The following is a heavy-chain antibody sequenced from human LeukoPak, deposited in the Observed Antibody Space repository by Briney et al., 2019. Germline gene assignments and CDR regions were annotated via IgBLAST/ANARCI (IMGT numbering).Heavy chain of an antibody. Sequence: SETLSLTCTVSGGSISSGGYYWSWIRQHPGKGLEWIGYIYYSGSTYYNPSLKSRVTISVDTSKNQFSLKLSSVTAADTAVYYCARGEYMATIDYWGQGTLVTVSS. CDR3: ARGEYMATIDY. CDR2: IYYSGST. CDR1: GGSISSGGYY. V-gene: IGHV4-31*03. D-gene: IGHD1-26*01. J-gene: IGHJ4*02.